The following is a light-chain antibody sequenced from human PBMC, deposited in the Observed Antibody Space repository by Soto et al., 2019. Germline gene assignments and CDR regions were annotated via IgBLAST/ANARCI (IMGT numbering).Light chain of an antibody. V-gene: IGKV1-9*01. CDR2: AAS. J-gene: IGKJ4*01. Sequence: IQLTQSPSSLSASVGDRVTITCRASQGISSYLAWYQQKSGKAPKLLIYAASTLHTGVPSRFSGSGSGTDFTLTINILKPEDFATYYCQQLNSYPLTFGGGTKVDIK. CDR3: QQLNSYPLT. CDR1: QGISSY.